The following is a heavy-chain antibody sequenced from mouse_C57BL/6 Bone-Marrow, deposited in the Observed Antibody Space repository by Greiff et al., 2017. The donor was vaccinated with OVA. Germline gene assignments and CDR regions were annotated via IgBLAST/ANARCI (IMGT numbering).Heavy chain of an antibody. D-gene: IGHD2-4*01. CDR3: VRHYDYARCAY. Sequence: EVQVVESGGGLVQPGGSLKLSCAASGFTFSDYYMYWVRQTPEKRLEWVAYISNGGGSTYYPDTVKGRFTISRDNAKNTLYLQMSRLKSEDTAMXYCVRHYDYARCAYWGEKTLWTLSA. J-gene: IGHJ3*01. CDR1: GFTFSDYY. V-gene: IGHV5-12*01. CDR2: ISNGGGST.